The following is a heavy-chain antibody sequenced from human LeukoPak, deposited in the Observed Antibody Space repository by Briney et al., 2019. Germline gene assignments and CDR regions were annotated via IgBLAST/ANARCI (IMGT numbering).Heavy chain of an antibody. CDR1: GGSFSGYY. V-gene: IGHV4-34*01. CDR3: ARGDYYDSSGYYKN. Sequence: SETLSLTCAVYGGSFSGYYWSWIRQPPGKGLEWIGEINHSGSTNYNPSLKSRVTISVDTSKNQFSLKLSSVTAADTAVSYCARGDYYDSSGYYKNWGQGTLVTVSS. J-gene: IGHJ4*02. CDR2: INHSGST. D-gene: IGHD3-22*01.